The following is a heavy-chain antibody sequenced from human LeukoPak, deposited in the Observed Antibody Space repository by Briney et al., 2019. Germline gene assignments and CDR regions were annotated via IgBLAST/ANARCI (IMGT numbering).Heavy chain of an antibody. CDR1: GGSIGSYY. CDR2: IYTSGST. J-gene: IGHJ4*02. Sequence: SETLSLTCTVSGGSIGSYYWSWIRQPAGKGLEWIGRIYTSGSTNYNPSLKSRVTMSVGTSKNQFSLKLSSVTAADTAVYYCAREDSSSWYSYYFDYWGQGTLVTVSS. CDR3: AREDSSSWYSYYFDY. V-gene: IGHV4-4*07. D-gene: IGHD6-13*01.